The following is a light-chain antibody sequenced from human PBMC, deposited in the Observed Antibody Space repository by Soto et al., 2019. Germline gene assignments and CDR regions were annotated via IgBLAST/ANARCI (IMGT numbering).Light chain of an antibody. CDR3: HQSYSPPIP. CDR1: QSISSY. J-gene: IGKJ1*01. Sequence: DIQMTQSPSSLSASVGDRVTITCRASQSISSYLNWYQQKPGKAPKLLIYAASSLQSGVPSRFSGTGSGTDFTLTISSLQPEDFATYYCHQSYSPPIPFGQGTKVDIK. V-gene: IGKV1-39*01. CDR2: AAS.